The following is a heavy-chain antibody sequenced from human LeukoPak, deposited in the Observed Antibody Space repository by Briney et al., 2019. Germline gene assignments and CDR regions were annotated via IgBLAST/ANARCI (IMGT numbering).Heavy chain of an antibody. CDR2: IGSDGRTD. J-gene: IGHJ4*02. D-gene: IGHD6-19*01. Sequence: GGSLRLSCAASGFTFSNYGMHWVRQAPGKGLEWVAVIGSDGRTDYYADSVKGRFTISRDNSKNTLYLQMNSLRAEDTAVYYCAKDRVAVAPLVGGSFDYWGQGTLVTVSS. V-gene: IGHV3-30*18. CDR1: GFTFSNYG. CDR3: AKDRVAVAPLVGGSFDY.